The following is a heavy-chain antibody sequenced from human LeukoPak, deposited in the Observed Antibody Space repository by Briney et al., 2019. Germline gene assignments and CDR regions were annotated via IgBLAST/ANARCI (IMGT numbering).Heavy chain of an antibody. V-gene: IGHV4-61*02. CDR2: IYTSGST. CDR3: ARWSGSVTARNYYYYMDV. CDR1: GGSISSGSYY. D-gene: IGHD6-6*01. J-gene: IGHJ6*03. Sequence: SETLSLTCTVSGGSISSGSYYWSWIRQPAGKGLEWIGRIYTSGSTNYNPSLRTRVTISVDASRNQFSLNLSSVTAADTAVYYCARWSGSVTARNYYYYMDVWGEGTTVTVSS.